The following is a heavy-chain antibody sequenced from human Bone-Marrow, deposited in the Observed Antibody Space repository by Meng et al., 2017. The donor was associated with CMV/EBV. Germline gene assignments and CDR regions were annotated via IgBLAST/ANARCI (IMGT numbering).Heavy chain of an antibody. CDR1: IADYY. Sequence: IADYYMHWERRDAWRGLGWMGLVGPEGGETIYAEEFKGRNTITKDTSTDTAYMELSSLRSEDTAVYYCATDLTGGYCSSTSYYQVDPWGQGTLVTVSS. V-gene: IGHV1-69-2*01. CDR2: VGPEGGET. D-gene: IGHD2-2*01. J-gene: IGHJ5*02. CDR3: ATDLTGGYCSSTSYYQVDP.